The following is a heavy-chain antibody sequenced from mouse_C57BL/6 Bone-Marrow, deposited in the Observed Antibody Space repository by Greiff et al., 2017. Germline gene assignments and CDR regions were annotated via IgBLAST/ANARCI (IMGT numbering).Heavy chain of an antibody. D-gene: IGHD2-4*01. J-gene: IGHJ1*03. CDR3: ARAEPVYYDYDRDWYFDV. V-gene: IGHV5-16*01. CDR2: ITYDGSST. Sequence: EVMLVESEGGLVQPGSSMKLSCTASGFTFSDYYMAWVRQVPEKGLEWVANITYDGSSTYYLDSLKSRFIISRDNAKNILYLQMSSLKSEDTATYYCARAEPVYYDYDRDWYFDVWGTGTTVTVSS. CDR1: GFTFSDYY.